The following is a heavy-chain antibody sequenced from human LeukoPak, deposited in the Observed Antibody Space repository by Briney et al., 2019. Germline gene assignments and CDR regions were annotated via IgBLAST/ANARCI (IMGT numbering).Heavy chain of an antibody. CDR2: IIPILGIA. Sequence: SVKVSCKASGGTFSSYAISWVRQAPGQGLEWMGRIIPILGIANYAQKFQGRVTITADKSTSTAYMELSSLRSEDTAVYYCAPDVDTAMVRRPHFDYWGQGALVTVSS. CDR3: APDVDTAMVRRPHFDY. J-gene: IGHJ4*02. CDR1: GGTFSSYA. D-gene: IGHD5-18*01. V-gene: IGHV1-69*04.